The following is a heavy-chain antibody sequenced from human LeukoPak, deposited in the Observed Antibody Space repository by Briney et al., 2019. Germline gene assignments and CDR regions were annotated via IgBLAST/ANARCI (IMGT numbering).Heavy chain of an antibody. J-gene: IGHJ3*02. CDR2: ISSSGSTI. V-gene: IGHV3-48*03. D-gene: IGHD4-17*01. Sequence: PGGSLRLSCAASGFTFSSYEMNWVRQAPGKGLAWVSYISSSGSTIYYANSVKGRFTISRDNAKNSLYLQMNSLRAEDTAVYYCARDIGDYGNDAFDIWGQGTMVTVSS. CDR1: GFTFSSYE. CDR3: ARDIGDYGNDAFDI.